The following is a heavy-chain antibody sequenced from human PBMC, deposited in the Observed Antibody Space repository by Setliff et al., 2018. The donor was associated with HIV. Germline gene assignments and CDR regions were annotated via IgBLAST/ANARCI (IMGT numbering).Heavy chain of an antibody. CDR2: IRYDGSNK. J-gene: IGHJ4*02. V-gene: IGHV3-30*02. D-gene: IGHD3-22*01. Sequence: AGGSLRLSCAASGFTFSSYGMHWVRQAPGKGLEWVAFIRYDGSNKYYADSVKGRFTISRDNSKNTLYLQMNSLRAEDTAVYYCAKIQNPQEYYYDSSGYYPHPGSPDYWGQGTLVTVSS. CDR1: GFTFSSYG. CDR3: AKIQNPQEYYYDSSGYYPHPGSPDY.